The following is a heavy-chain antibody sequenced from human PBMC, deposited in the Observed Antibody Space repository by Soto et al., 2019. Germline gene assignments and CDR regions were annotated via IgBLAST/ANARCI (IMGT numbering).Heavy chain of an antibody. CDR3: GRERSSSWFVDF. Sequence: GGSLRLSCAAYGFTFSDHCMSWIRQAQGKGQEWVSYISSSGTTIQHEESLKRRFTISRDNDKNSLYTKLKSLREDDKAFYYCGRERSSSWFVDFWRQRTLVTVTS. J-gene: IGHJ4*02. CDR1: GFTFSDHC. D-gene: IGHD6-13*01. CDR2: ISSSGTTI. V-gene: IGHV3-11*01.